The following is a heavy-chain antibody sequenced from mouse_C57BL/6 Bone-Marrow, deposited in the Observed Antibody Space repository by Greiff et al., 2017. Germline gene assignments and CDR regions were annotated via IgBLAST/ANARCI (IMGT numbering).Heavy chain of an antibody. V-gene: IGHV14-2*01. J-gene: IGHJ4*01. D-gene: IGHD2-1*01. CDR2: IAPEDGDT. CDR1: GFYIKAYY. CDR3: DRNYGYAMDY. Sequence: VQLKESGAELVKPGASVKLSCTASGFYIKAYYLPWVKQRTEQGLEWIGMIAPEDGDTKYDPKFQGKATITADTSYNTAYLQLSSLTSEDTAVYYCDRNYGYAMDYWGQGTSVTVSS.